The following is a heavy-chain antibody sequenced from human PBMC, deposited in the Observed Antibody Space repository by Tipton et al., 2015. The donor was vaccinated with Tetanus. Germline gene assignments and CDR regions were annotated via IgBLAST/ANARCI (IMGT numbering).Heavy chain of an antibody. V-gene: IGHV4-59*05. Sequence: LRLSCTVSGGSISSYYWSWIRQPPGKGLEWIGSIYYSGSTYYNPSLKSRVTISVDTSKNQFSLKLSSVTAADTAVYYCASTIESAAANWYFDLWGRGTLVTVSS. CDR1: GGSISSYY. D-gene: IGHD2-2*01. J-gene: IGHJ2*01. CDR3: ASTIESAAANWYFDL. CDR2: IYYSGST.